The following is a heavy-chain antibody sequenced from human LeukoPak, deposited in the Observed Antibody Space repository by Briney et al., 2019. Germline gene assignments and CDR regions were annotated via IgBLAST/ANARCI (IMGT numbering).Heavy chain of an antibody. Sequence: GGSLRLSCAASGLTFQNYGMSWVRQVPGKGLEWVSGINWNGGSTSYADSVKGRFIISRDNAKNSLYLQMNSLRVEDTAVYYCAKEGRSLQTYWGQGTLVTVSS. CDR2: INWNGGST. CDR1: GLTFQNYG. V-gene: IGHV3-20*04. D-gene: IGHD5-24*01. CDR3: AKEGRSLQTY. J-gene: IGHJ4*02.